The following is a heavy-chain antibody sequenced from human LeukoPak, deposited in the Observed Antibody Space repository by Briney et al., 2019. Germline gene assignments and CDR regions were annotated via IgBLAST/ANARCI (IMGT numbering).Heavy chain of an antibody. CDR1: GYTFTGYY. D-gene: IGHD3-22*01. Sequence: PGASVKVSCKASGYTFTGYYMHWVRQAPGQGLEWMGRINPNSGGTNYAQKFQGSVTMTRDTSISTAYMELSRLRSDDTAVYYCASFDYYDSSGYFHYWGQGTLVTVSS. CDR2: INPNSGGT. J-gene: IGHJ4*02. CDR3: ASFDYYDSSGYFHY. V-gene: IGHV1-2*06.